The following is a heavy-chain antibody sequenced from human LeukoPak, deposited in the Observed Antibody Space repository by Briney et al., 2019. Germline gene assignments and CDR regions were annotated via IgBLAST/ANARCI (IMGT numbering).Heavy chain of an antibody. CDR2: FDPEDGET. Sequence: ASVKVSCKVSGYTLNELSMRWVRQAPGKGLEWMGRFDPEDGETIYAQKFQGRVTMTEDTSTDTAYMELSSLRSEDTAVYYCATSVGASSAFDYWGQGTLVTVSS. CDR1: GYTLNELS. J-gene: IGHJ4*02. D-gene: IGHD4/OR15-4a*01. V-gene: IGHV1-24*01. CDR3: ATSVGASSAFDY.